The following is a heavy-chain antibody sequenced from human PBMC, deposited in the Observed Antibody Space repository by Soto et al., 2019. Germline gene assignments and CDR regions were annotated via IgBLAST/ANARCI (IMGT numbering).Heavy chain of an antibody. D-gene: IGHD4-17*01. Sequence: QISLKDSGPTLVKPTQNLTLTCTFSGFSLSTSGVGVGWIRQPPGKALEWLALIYWDDDKRYSPSLKSRLTITKDTSKNQVFLTLTNMDPVDKATYFCAHSDTVTTETTLYYINYCGQGTLVTVSA. J-gene: IGHJ4*02. V-gene: IGHV2-5*02. CDR2: IYWDDDK. CDR3: AHSDTVTTETTLYYINY. CDR1: GFSLSTSGVG.